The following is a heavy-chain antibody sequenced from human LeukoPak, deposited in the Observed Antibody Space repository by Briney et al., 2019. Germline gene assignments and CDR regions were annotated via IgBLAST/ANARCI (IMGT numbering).Heavy chain of an antibody. J-gene: IGHJ4*02. CDR1: GLTFSSYE. Sequence: GGSLRLSCAASGLTFSSYEMNWVRQAPGKGLEWVSYISRSGSTIYSADSVKGRFTISRDNAKNSLDLQMNSLRAEDTAVYYYVRDGGWNPFDNWGQGTLVTVSS. V-gene: IGHV3-48*03. D-gene: IGHD6-19*01. CDR2: ISRSGSTI. CDR3: VRDGGWNPFDN.